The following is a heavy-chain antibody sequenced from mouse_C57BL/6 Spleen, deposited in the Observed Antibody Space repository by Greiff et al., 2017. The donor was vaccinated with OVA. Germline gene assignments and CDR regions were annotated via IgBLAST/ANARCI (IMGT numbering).Heavy chain of an antibody. CDR3: ARAHSHYEYDGGWFAH. CDR2: INPNNGGT. V-gene: IGHV1-18*01. D-gene: IGHD2-4*01. CDR1: GYTFTDYN. J-gene: IGHJ3*01. Sequence: EVQLQQSGPELVKPGASVKIPCKASGYTFTDYNMDWVKQSHGKSLEWIGDINPNNGGTIYNQKFKGKATLTVDKSSSTAYMELRSLTSEDTAVYYDARAHSHYEYDGGWFAHWGQGTLVTVSA.